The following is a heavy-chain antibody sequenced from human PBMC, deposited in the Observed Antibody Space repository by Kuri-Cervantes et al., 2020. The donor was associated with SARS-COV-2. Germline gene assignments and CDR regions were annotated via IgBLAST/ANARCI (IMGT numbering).Heavy chain of an antibody. CDR1: GFTFSSYE. CDR3: AKDHEAMVRGVIIRSGDY. Sequence: GGSLRLSCAASGFTFSSYEMNWVRQAPGKGLEWVSYISSSGSTIYYADSVKGRFTISRDNAKNSLYLQMNSLRAEDTAVYYCAKDHEAMVRGVIIRSGDYWGQGTLVTVSS. V-gene: IGHV3-48*03. J-gene: IGHJ4*02. CDR2: ISSSGSTI. D-gene: IGHD3-10*01.